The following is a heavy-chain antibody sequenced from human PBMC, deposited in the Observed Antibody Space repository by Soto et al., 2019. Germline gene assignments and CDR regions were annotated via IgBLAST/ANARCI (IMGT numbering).Heavy chain of an antibody. CDR2: IHYSGST. V-gene: IGHV4-59*01. Sequence: PSETLSLTCTVSGGSISSYYWTWIRQPPGKGLEWIGYIHYSGSTKYNPSLKSRVTISVDTSKNQFSLRLTSVTAADTAVYYCAGYCSGGSCPDYWGQGTLVTVSS. CDR1: GGSISSYY. J-gene: IGHJ4*02. CDR3: AGYCSGGSCPDY. D-gene: IGHD2-15*01.